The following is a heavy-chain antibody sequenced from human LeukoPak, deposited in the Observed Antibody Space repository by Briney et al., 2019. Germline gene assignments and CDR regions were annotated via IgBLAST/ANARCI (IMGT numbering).Heavy chain of an antibody. J-gene: IGHJ3*01. CDR1: GDSVPSYSAA. V-gene: IGHV6-1*01. CDR2: TYYRYNWYN. CDR3: ARDPEWVYDTFDV. Sequence: SQTLSLTRAICGDSVPSYSAAWNWIPQSPSRGLEWLGRTYYRYNWYNDYAGSLRGRISINPDTSRNQFSLQPSSVTPDDTAGYYCARDPEWVYDTFDVWGQGTMVTVSS. D-gene: IGHD3-3*01.